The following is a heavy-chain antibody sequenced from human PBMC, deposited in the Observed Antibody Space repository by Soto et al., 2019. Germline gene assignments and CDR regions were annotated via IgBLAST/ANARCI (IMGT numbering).Heavy chain of an antibody. V-gene: IGHV1-2*04. CDR3: ARELITMVRGVIINYGMDV. D-gene: IGHD3-10*01. J-gene: IGHJ6*02. CDR1: GYTFTGYY. CDR2: INPNSGGT. Sequence: GASVKVSCKASGYTFTGYYMHWVRQAPGQGLEWMGWINPNSGGTNYAQKFQGWVTMTRDASISTAYMELSRLRSDDTAVYYCARELITMVRGVIINYGMDVWGQGTTVTVS.